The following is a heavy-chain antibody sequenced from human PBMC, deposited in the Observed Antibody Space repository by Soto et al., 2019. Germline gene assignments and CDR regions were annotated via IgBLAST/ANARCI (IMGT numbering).Heavy chain of an antibody. CDR3: ARDGWQLVPRDYFDY. V-gene: IGHV3-7*01. J-gene: IGHJ4*02. CDR1: GFTFSSYW. CDR2: IKQDGSEK. D-gene: IGHD6-6*01. Sequence: EVQLVESGGGLVQPGGSLRLSCAASGFTFSSYWMSWVRQAPGKGLEWVANIKQDGSEKYYVDSVKGRFTISRDNAKNSLYMQMNSRRAEDTAVYYCARDGWQLVPRDYFDYWGQGTLVTVSS.